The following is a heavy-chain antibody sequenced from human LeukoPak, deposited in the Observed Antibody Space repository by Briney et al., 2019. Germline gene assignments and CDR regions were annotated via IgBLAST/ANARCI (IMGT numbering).Heavy chain of an antibody. CDR3: ARAPYYYDSSGYYRRPPFDY. V-gene: IGHV4-34*01. CDR1: GGSFSGYY. Sequence: SETLSLTCAVYGGSFSGYYWSWIRQPPGKGLEWSGEINHSGSTNYNPSLKSRVTISVDTSKNQFSLKLSSVTAADTAVYYCARAPYYYDSSGYYRRPPFDYWGQGTLVTVSS. CDR2: INHSGST. J-gene: IGHJ4*02. D-gene: IGHD3-22*01.